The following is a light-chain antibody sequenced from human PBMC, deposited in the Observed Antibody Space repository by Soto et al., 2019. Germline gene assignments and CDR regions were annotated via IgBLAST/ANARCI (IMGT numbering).Light chain of an antibody. CDR3: QQFSSYPLT. Sequence: EIVLTQSPGTLSLSPGERATLSCRASQSFNSIYLAWYQQKPGQAPRLLIYDASYRATGIPARFSGSGSGTEFTLTISRLEPEDFAVYYCQQFSSYPLTFGGGTKVDIK. V-gene: IGKV3-20*01. CDR1: QSFNSIY. CDR2: DAS. J-gene: IGKJ4*01.